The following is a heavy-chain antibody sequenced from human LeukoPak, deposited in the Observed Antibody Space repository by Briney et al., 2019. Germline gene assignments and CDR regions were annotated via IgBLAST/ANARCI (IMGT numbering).Heavy chain of an antibody. D-gene: IGHD6-13*01. CDR2: ISYDGSNK. Sequence: PGGSLRLSCAASGFTFSSYGMHWVRQAPGKGLEWVAVISYDGSNKYYADSVKGRFTISRDNSKNTLYLQMNSLRAEDTAVYYCAKDSGGISWSFDYWGQGTLVTVSS. J-gene: IGHJ4*02. V-gene: IGHV3-30*18. CDR1: GFTFSSYG. CDR3: AKDSGGISWSFDY.